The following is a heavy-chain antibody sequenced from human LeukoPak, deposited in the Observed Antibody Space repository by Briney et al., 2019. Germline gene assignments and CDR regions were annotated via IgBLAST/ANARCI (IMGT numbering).Heavy chain of an antibody. Sequence: GGSLRLSCAASGFTFSVSVMNWVRQAPGKGLEWVSGVSSSGSNTYYADSVKGRFTISRDNSKNTLYLQMNSLRAEDTAVYYCAKDIDFWTPGPFDYWGQGTLVTVSS. CDR3: AKDIDFWTPGPFDY. J-gene: IGHJ4*02. CDR2: VSSSGSNT. D-gene: IGHD3/OR15-3a*01. CDR1: GFTFSVSV. V-gene: IGHV3-23*01.